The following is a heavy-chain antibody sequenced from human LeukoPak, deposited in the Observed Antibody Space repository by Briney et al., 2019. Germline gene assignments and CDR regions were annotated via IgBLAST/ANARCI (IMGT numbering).Heavy chain of an antibody. CDR1: GHSINSLY. J-gene: IGHJ6*03. V-gene: IGHV4-59*11. CDR2: IYYSGST. D-gene: IGHD2-21*02. CDR3: ARAGGDPHYYYYYYIDV. Sequence: SEPLSLPCTVCGHSINSLYGRGLRQPAGKGGEWVGYIYYSGSTNYNPSLKRRVTISVDTSKNQFSLKLTSVAAADTAVYYCARAGGDPHYYYYYYIDVWSKGTPVTVSS.